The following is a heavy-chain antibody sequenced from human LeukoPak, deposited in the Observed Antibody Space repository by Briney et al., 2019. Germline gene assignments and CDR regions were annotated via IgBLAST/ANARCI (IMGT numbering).Heavy chain of an antibody. V-gene: IGHV6-1*01. J-gene: IGHJ1*01. Sequence: RSKLYNNYAVSVKIRISINPDTSKNQFSLQLNSVTPEDTAVYYCARGNTMVRGALQSEYFQHWGQGTLVTVSS. CDR2: RSKLYN. D-gene: IGHD3-10*01. CDR3: ARGNTMVRGALQSEYFQH.